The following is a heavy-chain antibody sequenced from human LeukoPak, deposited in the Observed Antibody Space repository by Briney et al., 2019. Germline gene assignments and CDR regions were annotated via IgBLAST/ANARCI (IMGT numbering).Heavy chain of an antibody. CDR2: INHSGST. D-gene: IGHD2-2*01. CDR3: ARVVVPAARRWFDH. J-gene: IGHJ5*02. CDR1: GGSFSGYY. V-gene: IGHV4-34*01. Sequence: SETLSLTCAVYGGSFSGYYWSWIRQPPGKGLEWIGEINHSGSTNYNPSLKSRVTISVDTSKNQFSLKLSSVTAADTAVYYCARVVVPAARRWFDHWGQGTLVTVSS.